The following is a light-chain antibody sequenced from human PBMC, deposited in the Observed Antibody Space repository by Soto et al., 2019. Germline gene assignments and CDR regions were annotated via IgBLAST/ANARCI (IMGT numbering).Light chain of an antibody. J-gene: IGKJ3*01. CDR1: QSIDHNY. Sequence: EIVLTQSPGTLSLSPGERATLSCRASQSIDHNYLAWYQQKPGQAPRVIIYGASIRPTATPDRFSGSGSGADFTLTISRLEPEDFVVYYCQHYGSSPPFTFGPGTKGDIK. CDR3: QHYGSSPPFT. V-gene: IGKV3-20*01. CDR2: GAS.